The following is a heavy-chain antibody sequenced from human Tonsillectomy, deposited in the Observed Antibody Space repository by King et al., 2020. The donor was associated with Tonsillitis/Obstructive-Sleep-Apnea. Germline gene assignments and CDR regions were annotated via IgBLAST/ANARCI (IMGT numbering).Heavy chain of an antibody. J-gene: IGHJ5*02. Sequence: QLQESGPGLVKPSETLSLTCTVSGGSISSYYWSWIRQPPGKGLEWIGYIYYSGSTNYNPSLKSRVTISVDTSKNQFSLKLSSVTAADTAVYYCAREASGGADNWSTPGAREPWSPSPQ. D-gene: IGHD6-25*01. CDR2: IYYSGST. CDR3: AREASGGADNWSTP. V-gene: IGHV4-59*01. CDR1: GGSISSYY.